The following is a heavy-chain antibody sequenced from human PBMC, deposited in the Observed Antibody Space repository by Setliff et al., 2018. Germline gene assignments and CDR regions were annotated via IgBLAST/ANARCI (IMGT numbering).Heavy chain of an antibody. J-gene: IGHJ4*02. V-gene: IGHV7-4-1*02. Sequence: ASVKVSCKASGYTFTDFAINWVRQVPGQGLEWVGWINTKTGDPTYAQGFVGRVVFSLDASVSTAYLHINTLKADDTAFYYCTREGSCSGGVCLDFDYWGQGTLVPVSS. D-gene: IGHD2-15*01. CDR2: INTKTGDP. CDR3: TREGSCSGGVCLDFDY. CDR1: GYTFTDFA.